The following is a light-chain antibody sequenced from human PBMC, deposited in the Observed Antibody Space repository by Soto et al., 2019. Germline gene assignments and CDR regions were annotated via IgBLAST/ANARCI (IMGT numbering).Light chain of an antibody. V-gene: IGKV3-20*01. CDR2: DTS. CDR3: QQYGSSPLT. CDR1: QSVSSY. Sequence: EIVLTQSPGTLSLSVGERVTLSCRASQSVSSYLAWYQQTPGQAPRLLIYDTSNKATGTPDRFSGSGTGTDFTLTISRLEPEDFTVYYGQQYGSSPLTFGGGDTVEIK. J-gene: IGKJ4*01.